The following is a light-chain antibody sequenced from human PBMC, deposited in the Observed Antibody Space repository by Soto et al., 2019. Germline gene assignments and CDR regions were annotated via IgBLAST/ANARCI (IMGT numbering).Light chain of an antibody. V-gene: IGKV1-39*01. J-gene: IGKJ1*01. CDR3: QQSYSTPRT. Sequence: DIQMTQSPSSLSVSVGDRVTITSRASQSISNYLNWYQQKPGKAPKLLIYAASTLQSGVPSRFSGSGSVTDFTLTVSSLQPEDFATYYCQQSYSTPRTFGQGTKVEI. CDR1: QSISNY. CDR2: AAS.